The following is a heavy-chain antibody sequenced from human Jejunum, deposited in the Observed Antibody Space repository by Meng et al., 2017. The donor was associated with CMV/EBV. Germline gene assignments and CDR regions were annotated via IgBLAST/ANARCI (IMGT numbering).Heavy chain of an antibody. CDR2: INQDGSEK. Sequence: LKISCAASGFTFNRFWMTWVRQAPGKGLEWVANINQDGSEKNYVDSVKGRFTISRDNAENSLYLQMNSLRAEDTAVYYCGDPPSDYWGHGTTVTVSS. V-gene: IGHV3-7*01. CDR3: GDPPSDY. J-gene: IGHJ4*03. CDR1: GFTFNRFW.